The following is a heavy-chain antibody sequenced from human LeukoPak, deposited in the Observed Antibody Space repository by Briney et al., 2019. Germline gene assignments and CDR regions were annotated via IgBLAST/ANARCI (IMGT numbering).Heavy chain of an antibody. D-gene: IGHD6-19*01. CDR2: ISGSGGST. CDR3: AHSGWAYYYYGMDV. CDR1: GFTFSSYA. J-gene: IGHJ6*02. V-gene: IGHV3-23*01. Sequence: GGSLRLSCAASGFTFSSYAMSWVRQAPGKGLEWVSGISGSGGSTDYADSVKGRFTISRDNSKNTLYPQMNSLRAEDTAVYYCAHSGWAYYYYGMDVWGQGTTVTVSS.